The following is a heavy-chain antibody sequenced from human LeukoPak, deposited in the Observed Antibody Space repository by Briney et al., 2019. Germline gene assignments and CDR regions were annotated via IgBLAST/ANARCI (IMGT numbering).Heavy chain of an antibody. CDR1: GFTFSSYA. CDR2: ISGSGGYT. D-gene: IGHD3-10*01. Sequence: PGGSLRLSCAASGFTFSSYAMSWVRQALGKGPEWVSAISGSGGYTYYADSVKGRLTISRDNSRNTLYLQMSSLRAEDTALYYCAKVPNIGTHYYFDYWGQGTLVTVSS. CDR3: AKVPNIGTHYYFDY. J-gene: IGHJ4*02. V-gene: IGHV3-23*01.